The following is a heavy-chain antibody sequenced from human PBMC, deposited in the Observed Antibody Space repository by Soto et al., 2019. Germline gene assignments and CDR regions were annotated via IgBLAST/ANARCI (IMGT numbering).Heavy chain of an antibody. CDR3: ARGPLRFLEWLQKYYFDY. J-gene: IGHJ4*02. CDR2: INHSGST. D-gene: IGHD3-3*01. V-gene: IGHV4-34*01. CDR1: GGSFSGYY. Sequence: SETLSLTCAVYGGSFSGYYWSWIRQPPGKGLEWIGEINHSGSTNYNPSLKSRVTISVDTSKNQFSLKLSSVTAADTAVYYCARGPLRFLEWLQKYYFDYWGKGTLVIVSS.